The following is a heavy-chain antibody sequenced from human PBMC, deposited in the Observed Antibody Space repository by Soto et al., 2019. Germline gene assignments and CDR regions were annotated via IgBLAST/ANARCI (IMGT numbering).Heavy chain of an antibody. CDR2: IWYDGSNK. CDR3: ARDLSSWYFFGDYYYYYMDV. Sequence: QVQLVESGGGVVQPGRSLRLSCAASGFTFSSYGMHWVRQAPGKGLEWVAVIWYDGSNKYYADSVKGRFTISRDNSKNTLYLQMNSLRAEDTAVYYCARDLSSWYFFGDYYYYYMDVWGKGTTVTVSS. J-gene: IGHJ6*03. V-gene: IGHV3-33*01. D-gene: IGHD6-13*01. CDR1: GFTFSSYG.